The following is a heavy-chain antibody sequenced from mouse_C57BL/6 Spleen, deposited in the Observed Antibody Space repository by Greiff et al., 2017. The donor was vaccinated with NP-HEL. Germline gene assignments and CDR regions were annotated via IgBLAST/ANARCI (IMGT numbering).Heavy chain of an antibody. D-gene: IGHD1-1*01. Sequence: QVQLQQPGAELVKPGASVKLSCKASGYTFTSYWMHWVKQRPGQGLEWIGMIHPNSGSTNYNEKFKSKATLTVDKSSSTAYMQLSSLTSEDSAVYYCASLVVATDAMDYWGQGTSVTVSS. CDR3: ASLVVATDAMDY. V-gene: IGHV1-64*01. CDR2: IHPNSGST. J-gene: IGHJ4*01. CDR1: GYTFTSYW.